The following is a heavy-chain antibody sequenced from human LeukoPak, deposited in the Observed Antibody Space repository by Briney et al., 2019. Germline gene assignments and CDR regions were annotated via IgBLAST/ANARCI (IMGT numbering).Heavy chain of an antibody. CDR3: AKRGVVIRVILVGFHKEAYYFDS. CDR1: RITLSNYG. CDR2: ISDSGGST. Sequence: PGGSLRLSCAVSRITLSNYGMSWVRQAPGKGLEWVSGISDSGGSTNSADSGKGRFTISRDNRKNTLYLQMNSLRAEDTAVYFCAKRGVVIRVILVGFHKEAYYFDSWGQGALVTVSS. D-gene: IGHD3-22*01. V-gene: IGHV3-23*01. J-gene: IGHJ4*02.